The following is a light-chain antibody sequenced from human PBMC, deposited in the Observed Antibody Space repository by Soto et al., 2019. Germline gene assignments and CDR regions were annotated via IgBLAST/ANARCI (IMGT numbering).Light chain of an antibody. CDR3: QQTYRIPYT. Sequence: DIQMTQSPSSLSVSLGDRVTITCRSSQSIGVYLNWYQKKPGTPPKLLIYAASNLQSGVPSRFIGRGSGTDFTLTISSLQPEDFASYYCQQTYRIPYTFGQGTKLEI. CDR2: AAS. CDR1: QSIGVY. J-gene: IGKJ2*01. V-gene: IGKV1-39*01.